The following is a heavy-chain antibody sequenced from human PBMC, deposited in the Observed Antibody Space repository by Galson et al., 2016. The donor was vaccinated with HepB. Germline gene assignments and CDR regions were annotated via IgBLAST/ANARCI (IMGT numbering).Heavy chain of an antibody. V-gene: IGHV3-15*07. D-gene: IGHD1-26*01. J-gene: IGHJ4*02. CDR3: STDQVGSSSFESFDY. CDR2: IKRKPDVGTP. Sequence: SLRLPCAASGFTFNNAWMNWVRQAPGKGREWVGHIKRKPDVGTPDYAPPVKGRFTISRDDSKNMLYLQMNSLKTEDTAVYYCSTDQVGSSSFESFDYWGQGTLVTVSS. CDR1: GFTFNNAW.